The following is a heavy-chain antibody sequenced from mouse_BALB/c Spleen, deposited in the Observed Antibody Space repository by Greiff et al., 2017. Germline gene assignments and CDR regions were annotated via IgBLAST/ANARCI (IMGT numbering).Heavy chain of an antibody. J-gene: IGHJ3*01. CDR2: IWSGGST. D-gene: IGHD1-2*01. V-gene: IGHV2-2*02. Sequence: VQVVESGPGLVQPSQCLSITCTVSGFSFTSDGVHWVRWSPGKGLEWLGVIWSGGSTDYNAAFISRLSISKDKSKSQVFFKMNSLQANDTAIYYCARNNYGYPFAYWGQGTLVTVSA. CDR3: ARNNYGYPFAY. CDR1: GFSFTSDG.